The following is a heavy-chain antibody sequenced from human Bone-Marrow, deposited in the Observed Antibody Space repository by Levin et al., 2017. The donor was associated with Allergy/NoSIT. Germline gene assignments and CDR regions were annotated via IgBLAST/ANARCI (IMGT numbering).Heavy chain of an antibody. CDR2: ISAYNGDT. CDR1: GYTFNNYG. Sequence: ASVKVSCKASGYTFNNYGVTWVRQAPGQGLEWMGWISAYNGDTSYAQKFQDRVAMTTDTSTNTAYMEVRSLTSDDTAVYYCAKYCSGGSCHLPLNNFDYWGRGTLVIVSS. D-gene: IGHD2-15*01. J-gene: IGHJ4*02. V-gene: IGHV1-18*01. CDR3: AKYCSGGSCHLPLNNFDY.